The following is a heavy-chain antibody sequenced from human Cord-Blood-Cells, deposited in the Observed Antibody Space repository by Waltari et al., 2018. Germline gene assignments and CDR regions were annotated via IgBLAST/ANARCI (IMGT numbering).Heavy chain of an antibody. D-gene: IGHD6-13*01. V-gene: IGHV1-69*01. Sequence: QVQLVQSGAEVKKPGSSVKVSCKACGGTFSRHAISWVRHAPGQGLEWMGGIIPIVGTANYAQKFQGRVTITADESTSTAYMELSSLRSEDTAVYYCARAREGMAAGAFDIWGQGTMVTVSS. CDR1: GGTFSRHA. CDR3: ARAREGMAAGAFDI. CDR2: IIPIVGTA. J-gene: IGHJ3*02.